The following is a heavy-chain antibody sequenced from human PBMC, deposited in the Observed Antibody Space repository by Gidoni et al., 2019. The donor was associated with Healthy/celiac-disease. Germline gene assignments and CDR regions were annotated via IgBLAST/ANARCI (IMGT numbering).Heavy chain of an antibody. V-gene: IGHV4-4*02. CDR3: ARTAVVVPAAMRRNYYYGMDV. CDR1: GGSISSSNW. J-gene: IGHJ6*02. Sequence: QVQLQESGPGLVKPSGTLSLTCAVSGGSISSSNWWRWVRQPPVKGLEWIGEIYHSGSTNYNPSLKSRVTISVDKSKNQFSLKLSSVTAADTAVYYCARTAVVVPAAMRRNYYYGMDVWGQGTTVTVSS. CDR2: IYHSGST. D-gene: IGHD2-2*01.